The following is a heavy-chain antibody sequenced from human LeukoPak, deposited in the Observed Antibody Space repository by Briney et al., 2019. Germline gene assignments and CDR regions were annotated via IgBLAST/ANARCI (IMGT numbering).Heavy chain of an antibody. CDR1: GFTFNNYA. CDR3: ARDRSYYYDSSGFVDY. V-gene: IGHV3-23*01. CDR2: IIGSGGST. D-gene: IGHD3-22*01. Sequence: PGGSLRLSCAASGFTFNNYAMTWVRQAPGKGLEWVSTIIGSGGSTDYADSVKGRFTISRDNSKDTLFLQMDSLRVEDTAVYYCARDRSYYYDSSGFVDYWGQGTLVTVSS. J-gene: IGHJ4*02.